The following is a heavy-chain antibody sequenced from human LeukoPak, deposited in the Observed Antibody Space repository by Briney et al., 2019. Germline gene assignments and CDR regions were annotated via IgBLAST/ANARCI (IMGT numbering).Heavy chain of an antibody. CDR3: AIIRRYCSSTSCYGGIFDY. CDR1: GFTFSSYS. D-gene: IGHD2-2*01. Sequence: SGGSLRLSCAASGFTFSSYSMNWVRQAPGKGLEWVSYISSSSSTIYYADSVKGRFTISRDNAKNSLYLQMNSLRAEDTAVYYCAIIRRYCSSTSCYGGIFDYWGQGTLVTVSS. V-gene: IGHV3-48*01. J-gene: IGHJ4*02. CDR2: ISSSSSTI.